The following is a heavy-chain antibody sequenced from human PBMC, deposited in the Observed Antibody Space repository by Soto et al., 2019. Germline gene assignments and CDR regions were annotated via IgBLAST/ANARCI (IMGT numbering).Heavy chain of an antibody. CDR1: GGSISSYY. D-gene: IGHD2-15*01. J-gene: IGHJ5*02. Sequence: SETLSLTCTVSGGSISSYYWSWIRQPPGKGLEWIGYIYYSGSTNYNPSLKSRVTISVDTSKNQFSLKLSSVTAADTAVYYCARVSPSCSGGSCYSEGPKGWFDPWGQGTLVTVSS. CDR3: ARVSPSCSGGSCYSEGPKGWFDP. CDR2: IYYSGST. V-gene: IGHV4-59*01.